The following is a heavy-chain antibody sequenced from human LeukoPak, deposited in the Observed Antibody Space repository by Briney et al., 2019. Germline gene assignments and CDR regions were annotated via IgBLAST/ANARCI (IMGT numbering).Heavy chain of an antibody. CDR3: ARDRNDSSFDP. Sequence: SETLSLTCTVSGGSISSHYWSWIRQPPGKGLEWIGYIYYSGSTNYNPSLKSRVTISVDTSKNQFSLKLSSVTAADTAVYYCARDRNDSSFDPWGQGTLVTVSS. D-gene: IGHD3-3*01. V-gene: IGHV4-59*11. CDR1: GGSISSHY. J-gene: IGHJ5*02. CDR2: IYYSGST.